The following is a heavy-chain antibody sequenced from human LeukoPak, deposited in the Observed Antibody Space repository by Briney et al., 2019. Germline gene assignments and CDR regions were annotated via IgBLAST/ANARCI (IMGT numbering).Heavy chain of an antibody. CDR3: ARVRRNYYDSSGYYFHGYFQH. Sequence: PGGSLRLSCAASGFTFSSYWMSWVRQAPGKGLEWVANIKQDGSEKYYVDSVKGRFTISRDNAKNSLYLQMNSLRAEDTAVYYCARVRRNYYDSSGYYFHGYFQHWGQGTLVTVSS. CDR2: IKQDGSEK. D-gene: IGHD3-22*01. CDR1: GFTFSSYW. J-gene: IGHJ1*01. V-gene: IGHV3-7*01.